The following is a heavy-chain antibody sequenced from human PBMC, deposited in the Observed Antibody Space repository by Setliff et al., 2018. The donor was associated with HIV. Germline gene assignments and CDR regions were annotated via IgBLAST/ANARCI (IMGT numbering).Heavy chain of an antibody. Sequence: GGSLRLSCAASGFIFSSYAMSWVRQAPGKGLEWVSAIVGSGGSTYYADSVKGRFTISRDNSKNTLYLQMNSLRAEDTAVYYCAKDRWDSGGYYYYGVDVWGQGTTVTVSS. CDR2: IVGSGGST. D-gene: IGHD3-10*01. CDR3: AKDRWDSGGYYYYGVDV. CDR1: GFIFSSYA. J-gene: IGHJ6*02. V-gene: IGHV3-23*01.